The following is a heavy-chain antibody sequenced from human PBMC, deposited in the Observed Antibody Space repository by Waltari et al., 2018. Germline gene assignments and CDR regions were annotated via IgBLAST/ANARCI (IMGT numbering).Heavy chain of an antibody. V-gene: IGHV4-4*07. CDR1: GGSISSYY. CDR2: IYTSGST. Sequence: QVQLQESGPGLVKPSETLSLTCTVSGGSISSYYWSWIRQPAGKGLEWIGRIYTSGSTNHNPSLKSRVTMSVDTSKNQFSLKLSSVTAADTAVYYCARGLVPLGVPAATGSWFDPWGQGTLVTVSS. D-gene: IGHD2-2*01. J-gene: IGHJ5*02. CDR3: ARGLVPLGVPAATGSWFDP.